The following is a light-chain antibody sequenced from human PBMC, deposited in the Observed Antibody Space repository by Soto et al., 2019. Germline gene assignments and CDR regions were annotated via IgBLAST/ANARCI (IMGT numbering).Light chain of an antibody. V-gene: IGKV3-20*01. Sequence: EIVVTQSPGTLSLSPGERATLSCRASQSVSSSYLAWYQQKPGQAPRLLIYGASSRATGIPDRFSGSGSGTDFTLTISRLEPEDFAVYSCQQYGSSLWTLGQGTK. J-gene: IGKJ1*01. CDR2: GAS. CDR3: QQYGSSLWT. CDR1: QSVSSSY.